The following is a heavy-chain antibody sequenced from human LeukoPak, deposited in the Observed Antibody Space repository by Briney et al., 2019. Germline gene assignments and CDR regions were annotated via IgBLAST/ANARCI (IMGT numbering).Heavy chain of an antibody. V-gene: IGHV3-74*01. J-gene: IGHJ4*02. CDR3: ARTGSGSSGYQDY. Sequence: PGGSLRLSCAASGFPFSSYWMHWVRQVPGKGLLWVSRINSDGSATIYADSVRGRFTISRDNAKNTLYLQMSGLRVEDTAVYYCARTGSGSSGYQDYWGQGTLVTVSS. CDR1: GFPFSSYW. CDR2: INSDGSAT. D-gene: IGHD3-22*01.